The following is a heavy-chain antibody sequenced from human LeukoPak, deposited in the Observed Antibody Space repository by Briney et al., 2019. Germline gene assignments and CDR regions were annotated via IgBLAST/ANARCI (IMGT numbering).Heavy chain of an antibody. J-gene: IGHJ6*02. Sequence: ASVKVSCKASGYIFTDYYVHWIRQAPGQGLEWMGWIDPNSGGTHHAPNFQGRATMTRDTSSSTVYMDLSRLRSADTAIYYCARSRMPFYYYAMHVWGLGTSVTVSS. CDR1: GYIFTDYY. CDR2: IDPNSGGT. CDR3: ARSRMPFYYYAMHV. V-gene: IGHV1-2*02. D-gene: IGHD2-2*01.